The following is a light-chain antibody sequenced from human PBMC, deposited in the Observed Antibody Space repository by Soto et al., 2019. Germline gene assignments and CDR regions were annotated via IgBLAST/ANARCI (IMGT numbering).Light chain of an antibody. V-gene: IGLV2-14*01. Sequence: QSVLTQPASVSESPGQSITISCAGTSSDIGGYNYVSWYQQHPDEAPKLMIYGVTNRPSGVSDRFSGSKSGNTASLTISGLQAEEEADYYCTSYTSSSTYVFGTGTKSPS. CDR2: GVT. J-gene: IGLJ1*01. CDR3: TSYTSSSTYV. CDR1: SSDIGGYNY.